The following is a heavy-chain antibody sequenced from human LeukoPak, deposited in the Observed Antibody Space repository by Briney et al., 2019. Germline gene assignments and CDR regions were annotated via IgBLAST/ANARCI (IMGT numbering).Heavy chain of an antibody. V-gene: IGHV3-23*01. CDR1: GFTFRNYA. CDR2: VSVSGGTT. Sequence: PGGSLRLSCAASGFTFRNYAMTWVRQAPGKGLEWVSTVSVSGGTTHYADSVKGRFTISRDNSKNTVHLQMNSLRAEDTAVYYCAKGMYYYDSSGYYVFDYWGQGTLVTVSS. D-gene: IGHD3-22*01. J-gene: IGHJ4*02. CDR3: AKGMYYYDSSGYYVFDY.